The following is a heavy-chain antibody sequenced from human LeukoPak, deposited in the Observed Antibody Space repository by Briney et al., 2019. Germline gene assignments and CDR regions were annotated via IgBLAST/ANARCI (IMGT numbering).Heavy chain of an antibody. Sequence: SETLSLTCTVSGGSISSYYWSWIRQPPGKGLEWIGYIHYSGSTNYNPSLKSRVTISVDTSKNQFSLKLSSVTAADTAVYYCARDRGFWSGFHLNWFDPWGQGTLVTVSS. D-gene: IGHD3-3*01. CDR2: IHYSGST. CDR3: ARDRGFWSGFHLNWFDP. J-gene: IGHJ5*02. CDR1: GGSISSYY. V-gene: IGHV4-59*01.